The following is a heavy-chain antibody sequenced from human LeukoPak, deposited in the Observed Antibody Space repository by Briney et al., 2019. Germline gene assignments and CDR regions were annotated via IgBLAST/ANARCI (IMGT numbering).Heavy chain of an antibody. V-gene: IGHV3-48*01. CDR3: ARVGYSSGWALDY. D-gene: IGHD6-19*01. J-gene: IGHJ4*02. CDR2: ISSSSSTI. CDR1: GFTFSSYS. Sequence: GGSLRLSCAASGFTFSSYSMNWVRQAPGKGLEWVSYISSSSSTIYYADSMKGRFTISRDNAKNSLYLQMNSLRAEDTAVYYCARVGYSSGWALDYWGQGTLVTVSS.